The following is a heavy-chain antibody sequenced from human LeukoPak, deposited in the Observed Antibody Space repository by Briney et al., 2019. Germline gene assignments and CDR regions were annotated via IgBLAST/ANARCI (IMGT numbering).Heavy chain of an antibody. V-gene: IGHV3-21*01. CDR1: GFTFSSYS. D-gene: IGHD4-11*01. CDR3: ARGGVTNHDY. Sequence: GGSLRLSCAASGFTFSSYSMNWVRQAPGKGLEWVSSISSSSSYIYYADSVKGRFTISRDDAKNSLYLQMNSLRAEDTAVYYCARGGVTNHDYWGQGTLVTVSS. J-gene: IGHJ4*02. CDR2: ISSSSSYI.